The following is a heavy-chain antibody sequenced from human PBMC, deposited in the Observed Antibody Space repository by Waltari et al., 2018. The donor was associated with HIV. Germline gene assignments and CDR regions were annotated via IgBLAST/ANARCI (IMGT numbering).Heavy chain of an antibody. Sequence: EVQLLESGGGLVQPGGSLRLSCAASGFTFSSYAMSWVRQAPGKGREWVSAISGSCGSTYYADSVKGRFTISRDNSKNTLYLQMNSLRAEDTAVYYCAKGCGSGYYYYGMDVWGQGTTVTVSS. CDR1: GFTFSSYA. CDR2: ISGSCGST. J-gene: IGHJ6*02. D-gene: IGHD2-21*01. V-gene: IGHV3-23*01. CDR3: AKGCGSGYYYYGMDV.